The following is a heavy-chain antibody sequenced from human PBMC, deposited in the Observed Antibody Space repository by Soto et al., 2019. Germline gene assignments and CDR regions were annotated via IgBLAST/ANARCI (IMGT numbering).Heavy chain of an antibody. CDR3: ARDLLGFGYTYGDV. CDR1: GGTFSNYA. V-gene: IGHV1-69*12. CDR2: IIPIDATV. J-gene: IGHJ6*01. Sequence: QVQLVQSGAEVKKPGSSVKVSCKASGGTFSNYALISWVRQAPGQGLEWMGGIIPIDATVNYAQKFQGRITITADESTTIVYMDLGSLRSEDTAMYYCARDLLGFGYTYGDVWGQGTTVT. D-gene: IGHD3-10*01.